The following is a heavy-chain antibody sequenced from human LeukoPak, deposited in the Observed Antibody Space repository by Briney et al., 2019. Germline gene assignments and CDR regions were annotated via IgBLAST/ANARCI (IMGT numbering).Heavy chain of an antibody. CDR3: ARKALGSTLYYFDY. V-gene: IGHV3-48*04. J-gene: IGHJ4*02. Sequence: PGGSLRLSCAASGFTFSSYSMNWVRQAPGKGLEWVSYISSSSSTIYYADSVKGRFTISRDNAKNSLYLQMNSLRAEDTAVYYCARKALGSTLYYFDYWGQGTLVTVSS. D-gene: IGHD1-26*01. CDR1: GFTFSSYS. CDR2: ISSSSSTI.